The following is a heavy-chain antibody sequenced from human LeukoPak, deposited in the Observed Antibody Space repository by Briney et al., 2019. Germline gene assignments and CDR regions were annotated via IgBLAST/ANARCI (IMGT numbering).Heavy chain of an antibody. CDR1: GGSISSYY. Sequence: SETLSLTCTVSGGSISSYYWSWIRQPPGKGLEWIGYIYYSGSTNYNPSLKSRVTISVDTSKNQFSLKLSSVTAADTAVYYCARYSSSWSRDYWGQGTLVTVSS. V-gene: IGHV4-59*12. CDR2: IYYSGST. D-gene: IGHD6-13*01. CDR3: ARYSSSWSRDY. J-gene: IGHJ4*02.